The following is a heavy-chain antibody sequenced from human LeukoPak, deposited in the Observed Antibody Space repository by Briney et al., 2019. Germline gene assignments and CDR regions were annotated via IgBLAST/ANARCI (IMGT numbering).Heavy chain of an antibody. V-gene: IGHV3-21*01. Sequence: GGSLRLSCAASGFTFDDYGMSGVRQAPGKGLEWVSSISSRTTYIYYADLVEGRFTISRDNGKNSLYLQMNSLRAEDTAVYYCARGVGNYRYYFDFWGQGTLVTVSS. J-gene: IGHJ4*02. CDR3: ARGVGNYRYYFDF. D-gene: IGHD3-22*01. CDR1: GFTFDDYG. CDR2: ISSRTTYI.